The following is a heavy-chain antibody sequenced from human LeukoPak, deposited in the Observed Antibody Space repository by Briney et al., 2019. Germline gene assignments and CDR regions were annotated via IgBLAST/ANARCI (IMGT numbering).Heavy chain of an antibody. CDR2: VWFNDYDK. J-gene: IGHJ4*02. D-gene: IGHD2-8*01. V-gene: IGHV3-33*06. CDR1: GFTFSDYG. Sequence: GGSLRLSCEASGFTFSDYGMHWVRLAPGRGLEWVAVVWFNDYDKYYADSVKGRFTISRDNSKSIVYLQMNSLRAEDTALYYCAKDSRSSNTYVTNWGQGTQVTVSS. CDR3: AKDSRSSNTYVTN.